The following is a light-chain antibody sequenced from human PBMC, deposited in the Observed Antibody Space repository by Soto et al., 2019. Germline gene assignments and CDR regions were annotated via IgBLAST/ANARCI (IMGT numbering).Light chain of an antibody. CDR2: EVS. V-gene: IGLV2-14*01. CDR3: SSYTSSSIDYV. CDR1: SSDVGGYNY. J-gene: IGLJ1*01. Sequence: QYALTQPASVSGSPGQSITISCTGTSSDVGGYNYVSWYQQHPGKAPKLMIYEVSNRPSGVSNRFSGSKSGNTASLTISGRQAEDEADYYCSSYTSSSIDYVFGTGTKVTVL.